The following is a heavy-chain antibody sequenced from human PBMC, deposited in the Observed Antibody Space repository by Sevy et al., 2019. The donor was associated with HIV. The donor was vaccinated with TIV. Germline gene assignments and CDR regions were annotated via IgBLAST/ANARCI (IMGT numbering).Heavy chain of an antibody. CDR2: INSDGSSA. CDR1: GFIFKNYW. CDR3: ARSPNVHRG. J-gene: IGHJ4*02. V-gene: IGHV3-74*01. D-gene: IGHD3-10*01. Sequence: GGSLRLSCATSGFIFKNYWMHWVRQVPGKGLVWVSRINSDGSSATYADSVKGRFTISRDNAKNTLYLQMNSLSAEDTAMYYCARSPNVHRGWGQGTLVTVSS.